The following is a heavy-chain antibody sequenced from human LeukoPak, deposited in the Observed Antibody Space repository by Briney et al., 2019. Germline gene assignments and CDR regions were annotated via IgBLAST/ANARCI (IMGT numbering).Heavy chain of an antibody. CDR1: GGSTNSYW. J-gene: IGHJ4*02. Sequence: SETLSLNCSVSGGSTNSYWWSWIRQPAGKGLEFIGRIYTTGRTNYNPSLKSRVSMSVDTSQNKFSLELRSVTAADTAVYFCARAGYTISSYRFDYWGQGALVTVSS. D-gene: IGHD3-16*02. CDR3: ARAGYTISSYRFDY. CDR2: IYTTGRT. V-gene: IGHV4-4*07.